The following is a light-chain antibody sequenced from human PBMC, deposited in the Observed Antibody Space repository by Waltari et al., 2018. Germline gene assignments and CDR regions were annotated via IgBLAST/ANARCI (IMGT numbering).Light chain of an antibody. CDR2: EVF. J-gene: IGLJ1*01. Sequence: QSALTQPAPVSGTPGQSLTISCSGTPRAVGSYDPVSWYQQHPGEAPQLRICEVFKRPPDTSSRFSGAKSGSTASLTISGLQPEDEADYYCCSYAGRGTYVFGSGTKVTVL. CDR3: CSYAGRGTYV. CDR1: PRAVGSYDP. V-gene: IGLV2-23*02.